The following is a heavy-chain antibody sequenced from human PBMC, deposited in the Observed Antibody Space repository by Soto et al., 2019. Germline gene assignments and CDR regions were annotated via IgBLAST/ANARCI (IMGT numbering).Heavy chain of an antibody. V-gene: IGHV4-31*03. J-gene: IGHJ5*02. CDR2: IYYSGST. D-gene: IGHD2-15*01. CDR1: GGSISSGGYY. Sequence: PSETLSLTCTVSGGSISSGGYYWSWIRQHPGKGLEWIGYIYYSGSTYYNPSLKSRVTISVDTSKNQFSLKLSSVTAADTAVYYCARENSDCSGCSCYDNWFDPWGQGTLVTVSS. CDR3: ARENSDCSGCSCYDNWFDP.